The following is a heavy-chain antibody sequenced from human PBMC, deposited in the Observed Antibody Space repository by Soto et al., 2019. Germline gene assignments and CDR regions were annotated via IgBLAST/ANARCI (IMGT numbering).Heavy chain of an antibody. CDR2: IYHSGST. Sequence: QLQLQESGSGLVKPSQTLSLTCAVSGGSISSGGYSWSWIRQPPGTGLEWIGYIYHSGSTYYNPSLNIRVTISVTRSKNQFSLKLSSVPAADTAVYYCARAWALGAVAADYWGQGTLVTVSS. D-gene: IGHD6-19*01. CDR1: GGSISSGGYS. V-gene: IGHV4-30-2*01. CDR3: ARAWALGAVAADY. J-gene: IGHJ4*02.